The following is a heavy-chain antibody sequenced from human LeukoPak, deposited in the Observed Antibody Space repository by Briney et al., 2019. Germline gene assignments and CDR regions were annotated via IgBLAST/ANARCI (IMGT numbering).Heavy chain of an antibody. J-gene: IGHJ6*03. CDR1: KFTVSSTY. CDR2: ISGSGGST. Sequence: PGGSLRLSCAASKFTVSSTYMSWVRQAPGKGLEWVSAISGSGGSTYYADSVKGRFTISRDNSKNTLYLQMNSLRAEDTAVYYCAKAERLWSGELFYMDVWGKGTTVTISS. V-gene: IGHV3-23*01. D-gene: IGHD3-10*01. CDR3: AKAERLWSGELFYMDV.